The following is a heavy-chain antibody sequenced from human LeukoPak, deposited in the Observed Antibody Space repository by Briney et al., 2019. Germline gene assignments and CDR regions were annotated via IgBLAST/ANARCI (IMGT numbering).Heavy chain of an antibody. J-gene: IGHJ4*02. D-gene: IGHD3-16*02. V-gene: IGHV3-48*03. CDR1: GFTFSSYE. CDR3: AQRLRELSSRPGY. CDR2: ISSSGSTI. Sequence: PGGSLRLSCAASGFTFSSYEMNWVRQAPGKGLEWVSYISSSGSTIYYADSVKGRFTISRDNAKNSLYLQMNSLRAEDTAVYYCAQRLRELSSRPGYWGQGTLVTVSS.